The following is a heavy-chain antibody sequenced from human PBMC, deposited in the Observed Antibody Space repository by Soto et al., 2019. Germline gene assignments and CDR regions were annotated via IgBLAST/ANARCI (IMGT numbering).Heavy chain of an antibody. CDR1: GYSFSYYW. CDR3: ARQDGSGIYYFDS. Sequence: PGESLKISCKVSGYSFSYYWIAWVRHVPGKGLEWMGIIYPGDSDTRYSPSFQGQVTISADKSINTAYLQWSSLKASDTAMYYSARQDGSGIYYFDSWGHGTLVTVSS. V-gene: IGHV5-51*01. CDR2: IYPGDSDT. J-gene: IGHJ4*01. D-gene: IGHD3-10*01.